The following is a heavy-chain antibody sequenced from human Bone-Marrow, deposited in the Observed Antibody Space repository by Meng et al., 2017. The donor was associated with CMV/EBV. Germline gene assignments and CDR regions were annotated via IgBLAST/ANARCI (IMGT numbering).Heavy chain of an antibody. CDR1: GGSISSGGYY. D-gene: IGHD4-17*01. CDR2: IYYSGST. CDR3: ARTTTVTKTFDY. V-gene: IGHV4-31*02. J-gene: IGHJ4*02. Sequence: VAGGSISSGGYYWSWIRQHPGKGLEWIGYIYYSGSTYYNPSLKSRVTISVDTSKNQFSLKLSSVTAADTAVYYCARTTTVTKTFDYWGQGTLVTVSS.